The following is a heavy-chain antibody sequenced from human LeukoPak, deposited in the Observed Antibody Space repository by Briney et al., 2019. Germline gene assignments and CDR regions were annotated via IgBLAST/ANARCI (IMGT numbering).Heavy chain of an antibody. Sequence: ASVKVSCKASGYTFSNYNRHWLRQAPGQGLEWMGWISAYNGNTNYAQKLQGRVTMTTDTSTSTAYMELRSLRSDDTAVYYCARVVAAAGHFDYWGQGTLVTVSS. J-gene: IGHJ4*02. D-gene: IGHD6-13*01. CDR2: ISAYNGNT. V-gene: IGHV1-18*04. CDR1: GYTFSNYN. CDR3: ARVVAAAGHFDY.